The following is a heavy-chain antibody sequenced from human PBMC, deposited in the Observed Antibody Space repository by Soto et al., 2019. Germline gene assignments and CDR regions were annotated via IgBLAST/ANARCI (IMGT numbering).Heavy chain of an antibody. Sequence: GGSLRLSCAASGFTFSNAWMNWVRQAPGKGLEWVGRIKSKTDGGTTDYAAPVKGRFTISRDDSKNTLYLQMNSLKTEDTAVYYCTTCRPSYYYYGMDVWGQGTTVTVSS. CDR3: TTCRPSYYYYGMDV. J-gene: IGHJ6*02. CDR1: GFTFSNAW. CDR2: IKSKTDGGTT. V-gene: IGHV3-15*07.